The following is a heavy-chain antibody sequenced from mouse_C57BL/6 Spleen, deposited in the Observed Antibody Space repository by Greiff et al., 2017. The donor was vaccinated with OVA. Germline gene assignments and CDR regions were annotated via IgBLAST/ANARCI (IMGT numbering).Heavy chain of an antibody. Sequence: VQLQQSVAELVRPGASVKLSCTASGFNIKNTYMHWVKQRPEQGLEWIGRIGPANGTTKYAPKCQGNATITADTSSNTAYLQLSSRTSEDTAIYYCAPGGKLGYFDVWGTGTTVTVSS. CDR2: IGPANGTT. CDR1: GFNIKNTY. CDR3: APGGKLGYFDV. J-gene: IGHJ1*03. V-gene: IGHV14-3*01. D-gene: IGHD4-1*01.